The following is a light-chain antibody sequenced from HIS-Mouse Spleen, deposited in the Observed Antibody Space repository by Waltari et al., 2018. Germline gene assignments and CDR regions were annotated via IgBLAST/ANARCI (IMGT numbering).Light chain of an antibody. Sequence: QSALTQPASVSGSPGQSITISCTGTSSDVGGYNYVSWYQQHPGKAPKLMIYDVSKRPSGVSERFSGSKSGNTASLTISGLQAEDEADYYCSSCTSSSTWVFGGGTKLTVL. CDR3: SSCTSSSTWV. V-gene: IGLV2-14*03. CDR2: DVS. CDR1: SSDVGGYNY. J-gene: IGLJ3*02.